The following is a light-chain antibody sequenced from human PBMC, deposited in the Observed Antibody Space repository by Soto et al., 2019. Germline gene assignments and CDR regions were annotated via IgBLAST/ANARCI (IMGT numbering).Light chain of an antibody. V-gene: IGKV1-5*01. CDR3: QQYNSYPWT. Sequence: DIQMTQSPSTLSASVGDRVTVTCRASQTIGSWLAWYQQKPGRAPKLLIFDASSLESGVPSRFSGNGSGTEFTLTISGLQPDDFASYYCQQYNSYPWTFGQGTKV. CDR2: DAS. CDR1: QTIGSW. J-gene: IGKJ1*01.